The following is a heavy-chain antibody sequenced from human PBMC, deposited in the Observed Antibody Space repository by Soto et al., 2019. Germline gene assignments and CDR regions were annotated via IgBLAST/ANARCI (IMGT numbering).Heavy chain of an antibody. V-gene: IGHV4-39*01. CDR2: IYYSGST. D-gene: IGHD3-9*01. CDR3: ARHGYYDILTGPFGY. J-gene: IGHJ4*02. CDR1: GGSISSSSYY. Sequence: QLQLQESGPGLVKPSETLSLTCSVSGGSISSSSYYWGWIRQPPGKGLEWIGSIYYSGSTYYNPSLKSRVTIAVDRSKNQFSLKLSSVTAADTAVYYCARHGYYDILTGPFGYWGQGTLVTVSS.